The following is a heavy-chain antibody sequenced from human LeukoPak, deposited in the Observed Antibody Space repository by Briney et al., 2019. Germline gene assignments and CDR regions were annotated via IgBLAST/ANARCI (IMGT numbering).Heavy chain of an antibody. Sequence: PSETLSLTCTVSGGSISSYYWSWVRQPPGKGLEWIGYIYYSGSTNYNPSLKSRVTISVDTSKNQFSLKLSSVTAADTAVYYCARDRGGGSYLAVWGQGTLVTVSS. D-gene: IGHD1-26*01. CDR1: GGSISSYY. CDR3: ARDRGGGSYLAV. V-gene: IGHV4-59*01. CDR2: IYYSGST. J-gene: IGHJ4*02.